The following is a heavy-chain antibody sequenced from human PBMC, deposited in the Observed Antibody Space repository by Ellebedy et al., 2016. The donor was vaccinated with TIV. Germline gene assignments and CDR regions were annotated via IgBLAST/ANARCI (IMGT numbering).Heavy chain of an antibody. CDR1: GFTFSSYA. D-gene: IGHD2-15*01. CDR3: VRGGGSLDF. J-gene: IGHJ4*02. Sequence: GGSLRLSXAASGFTFSSYAMSWVRQAPGKGLEWVSAISGSGGDTYYADSVKGRFTISRDNAKNSLFLQMNSLRAEDTAVYYCVRGGGSLDFWGPGTLVTVSS. V-gene: IGHV3-23*01. CDR2: ISGSGGDT.